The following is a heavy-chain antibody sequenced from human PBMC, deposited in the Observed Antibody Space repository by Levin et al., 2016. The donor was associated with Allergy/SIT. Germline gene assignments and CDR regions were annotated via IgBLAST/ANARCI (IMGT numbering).Heavy chain of an antibody. Sequence: GGSLRLSCAASGFTFSSYSMNWVRQAPGKGLEWVSSISSSSSYIYYADSVKGRFTISRDNAKNSLYLQMNSLRAEDTAVYYCASYYYGSGRLYPSDYWGQGTLVTVSS. CDR1: GFTFSSYS. CDR3: ASYYYGSGRLYPSDY. CDR2: ISSSSSYI. D-gene: IGHD3-10*01. J-gene: IGHJ4*02. V-gene: IGHV3-21*01.